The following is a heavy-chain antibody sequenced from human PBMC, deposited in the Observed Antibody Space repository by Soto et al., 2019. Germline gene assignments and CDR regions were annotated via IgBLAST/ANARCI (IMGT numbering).Heavy chain of an antibody. J-gene: IGHJ4*02. CDR1: GYTFNLYG. V-gene: IGHV1-18*01. D-gene: IGHD3-3*01. CDR2: ISAQNGNA. CDR3: ARITSTSRALGY. Sequence: QLQLVQSGGEVKKPGASVKVSCKASGYTFNLYGITWVRQAPGEGPEWLGWISAQNGNATYAQRFKGRVTMTIETSTTTSYMELGSLTSADTAVYYCARITSTSRALGYWGQGTLVTVSS.